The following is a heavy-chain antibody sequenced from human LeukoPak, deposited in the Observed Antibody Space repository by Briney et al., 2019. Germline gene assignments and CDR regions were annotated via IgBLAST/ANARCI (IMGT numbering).Heavy chain of an antibody. D-gene: IGHD2-15*01. Sequence: ASVKVSCKVSGYTLTELSMHWVRQAPGKGLEWMGGFDPEDGETIYAQKFQGRVTMTEDTSTDTAYMELSSLRSDDTAVYYCARGLRGFDAFDIWGQGTMVTVSS. CDR2: FDPEDGET. CDR3: ARGLRGFDAFDI. V-gene: IGHV1-24*01. CDR1: GYTLTELS. J-gene: IGHJ3*02.